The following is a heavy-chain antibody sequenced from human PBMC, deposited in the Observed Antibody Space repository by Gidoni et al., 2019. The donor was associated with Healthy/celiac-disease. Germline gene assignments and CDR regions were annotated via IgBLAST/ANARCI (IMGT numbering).Heavy chain of an antibody. CDR1: GFTFSSYG. D-gene: IGHD3-22*01. V-gene: IGHV3-33*08. Sequence: QVQLVESGGGVVQPGRSLRLSCAASGFTFSSYGMPWVRQAPGKGLEWVAVIWYDGSNKYYADSVKGRFTISRDNSKNTLYLQMNSLRAEDTAVYYCARDIYDSSGYLVYYYYGMDVWGQGTTVTVSS. J-gene: IGHJ6*02. CDR2: IWYDGSNK. CDR3: ARDIYDSSGYLVYYYYGMDV.